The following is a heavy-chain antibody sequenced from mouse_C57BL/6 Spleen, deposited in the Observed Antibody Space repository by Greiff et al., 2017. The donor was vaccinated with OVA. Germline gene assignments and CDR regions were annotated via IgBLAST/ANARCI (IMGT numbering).Heavy chain of an antibody. CDR3: ARRGDSSGYYFDY. Sequence: QVQLKQSGPELVKPGASVKISCKASGYAFSSSWMNWVKQRPGKGLEWIGRIYPGDGDTNYNGKFKGKATLTADKSSSTAYMQLSSLTSEDSAVYFCARRGDSSGYYFDYWGQGTTLTVSS. V-gene: IGHV1-82*01. CDR2: IYPGDGDT. D-gene: IGHD3-2*02. CDR1: GYAFSSSW. J-gene: IGHJ2*01.